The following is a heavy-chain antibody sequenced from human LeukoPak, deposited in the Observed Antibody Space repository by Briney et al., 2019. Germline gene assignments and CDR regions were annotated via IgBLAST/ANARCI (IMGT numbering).Heavy chain of an antibody. Sequence: PSETLSLTCTVSDGSINGFYWSWIRQPPGKGLEWIGYVFYTGNTNYNPSLKSRVTISVDTSKNQFSLKLSSVTAADTAVYYCARHGEGGWSNYYYYYMDVWGKGTTVTISS. D-gene: IGHD6-19*01. CDR1: DGSINGFY. J-gene: IGHJ6*03. V-gene: IGHV4-59*08. CDR2: VFYTGNT. CDR3: ARHGEGGWSNYYYYYMDV.